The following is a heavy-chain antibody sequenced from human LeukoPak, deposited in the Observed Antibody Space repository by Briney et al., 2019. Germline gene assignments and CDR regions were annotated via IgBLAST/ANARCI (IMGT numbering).Heavy chain of an antibody. CDR3: AKDPATVTPFTKDY. V-gene: IGHV3-30*18. D-gene: IGHD4-17*01. Sequence: GRSLRLSCAASGFTFSSYGMHWVRQAPGKGLEWVAVISYDGSNKYYADSVKGRFTISRDNSKNTLYLQMNSLRAEDTAVYYCAKDPATVTPFTKDYWGQGTLVAVSS. J-gene: IGHJ4*02. CDR1: GFTFSSYG. CDR2: ISYDGSNK.